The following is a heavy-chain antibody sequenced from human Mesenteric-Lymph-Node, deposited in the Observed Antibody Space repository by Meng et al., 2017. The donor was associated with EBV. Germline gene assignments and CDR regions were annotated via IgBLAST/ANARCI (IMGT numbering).Heavy chain of an antibody. J-gene: IGHJ5*02. V-gene: IGHV1-69-2*01. CDR1: GYTFTDYY. D-gene: IGHD2-2*01. CDR2: VDPEDGET. Sequence: EVQLVQSGAEVKTPGATGKISCKVSGYTFTDYYMHWVQQAPGKGLEWMGLVDPEDGETIYAEKFQDRVTITADTSTDTAYMELSSLRSEDTAVYYCAISQHYTSFYWFDPWGQGTLVTVSS. CDR3: AISQHYTSFYWFDP.